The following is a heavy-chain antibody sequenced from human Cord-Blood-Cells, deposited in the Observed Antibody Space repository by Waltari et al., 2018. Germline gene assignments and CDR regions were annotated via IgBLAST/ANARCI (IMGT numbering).Heavy chain of an antibody. CDR3: ARARCSSTSCYTNWYFDL. J-gene: IGHJ2*01. D-gene: IGHD2-2*02. V-gene: IGHV1-69*01. Sequence: QVQLVQSGAEVKKPGSSVKVSCKASGGTFSSYAITWVRQAPGQGLEWMGGIIPIFGTANYAQKFQGRVTITADESTSTAYMELSSLRSEDTAVYYCARARCSSTSCYTNWYFDLWGRGTLVTVSS. CDR2: IIPIFGTA. CDR1: GGTFSSYA.